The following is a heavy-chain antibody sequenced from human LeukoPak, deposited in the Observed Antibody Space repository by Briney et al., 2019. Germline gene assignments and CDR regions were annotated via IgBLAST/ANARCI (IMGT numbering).Heavy chain of an antibody. Sequence: GGSLRLSCAASGFTVSSNYMSWVRQAPGKGLEWVSVIYSGGSTYYADSVKGRFTISRDNSKNTLYLQMNSLRAEDTAVYYCAKAPDYGDYPDYWGQGTLVTVSS. CDR3: AKAPDYGDYPDY. V-gene: IGHV3-66*02. CDR2: IYSGGST. J-gene: IGHJ4*02. CDR1: GFTVSSNY. D-gene: IGHD4-17*01.